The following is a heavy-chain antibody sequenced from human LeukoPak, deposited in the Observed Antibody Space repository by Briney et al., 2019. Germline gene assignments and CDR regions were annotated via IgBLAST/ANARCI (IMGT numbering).Heavy chain of an antibody. CDR3: ARFVYDAGAFDI. CDR1: GGSISSSSYY. Sequence: PSETLSLTCTVSGGSISSSSYYWGWIRQPPGKGLEWIGSIYYSGSTYYNPSLKSRVTISVDTSKNQFSLKLSSVTAADTAVYYCARFVYDAGAFDIWGQGTMVTVSS. J-gene: IGHJ3*02. D-gene: IGHD5/OR15-5a*01. CDR2: IYYSGST. V-gene: IGHV4-39*01.